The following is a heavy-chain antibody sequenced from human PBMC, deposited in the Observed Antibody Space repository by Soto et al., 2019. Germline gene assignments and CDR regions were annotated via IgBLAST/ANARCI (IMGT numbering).Heavy chain of an antibody. Sequence: SQTLSLTCAISGDSVSSNSAAWNWIRQSPSRGLEWLGRTYYRSKWYNDYAVSVKSRITINPDTSKNQFSLQLNSVTPEDTAVYYCARDWGTTIAAAGTGYYYYNGMDVWGQGTTVTSP. J-gene: IGHJ6*02. CDR1: GDSVSSNSAA. D-gene: IGHD6-13*01. CDR3: ARDWGTTIAAAGTGYYYYNGMDV. CDR2: TYYRSKWYN. V-gene: IGHV6-1*01.